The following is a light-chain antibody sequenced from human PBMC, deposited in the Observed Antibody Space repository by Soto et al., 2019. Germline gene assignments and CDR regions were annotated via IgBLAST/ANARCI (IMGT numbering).Light chain of an antibody. CDR2: SYD. Sequence: QSVLTQPPSASGTPGQRVTISGSTSSSNLGDNTVNWYQQVPGAAPKLLIYSYDQRPSGVPDRFSGSKSGTSASLAISGLQSEDEADYYCAAWDASLDGYVFGTGTKLTVL. CDR3: AAWDASLDGYV. J-gene: IGLJ1*01. V-gene: IGLV1-44*01. CDR1: SSNLGDNT.